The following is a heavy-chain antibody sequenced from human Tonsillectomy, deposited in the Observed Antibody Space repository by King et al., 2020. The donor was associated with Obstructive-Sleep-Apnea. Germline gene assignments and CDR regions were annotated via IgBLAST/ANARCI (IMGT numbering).Heavy chain of an antibody. V-gene: IGHV3-23*04. D-gene: IGHD3-3*01. CDR1: GFTFSNYA. Sequence: EVQLVESGGGLVQPGGSLRLSCAASGFTFSNYAMNWVRQAPGKRLEWVSIITGSGGTAYYADSVKGRFTLSRDNSKNTLYLEMNNLRAEDTAIYYWAKDHYDFWSGYSSSAFNIWGQGTMVSVSS. CDR2: ITGSGGTA. CDR3: AKDHYDFWSGYSSSAFNI. J-gene: IGHJ3*02.